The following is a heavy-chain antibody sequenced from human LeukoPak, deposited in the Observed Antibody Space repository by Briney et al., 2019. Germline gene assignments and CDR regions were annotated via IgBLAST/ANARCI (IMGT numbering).Heavy chain of an antibody. CDR3: AKHTGNYAFDY. D-gene: IGHD1-26*01. Sequence: GGSLRLSWSASGFTFSSYALSWVRQAPGKGLEWVSAITGSDSNTFYADSVKGRFTISRDNSKNTLYLQMNSLRAEDTAVYHCAKHTGNYAFDYWGQGTLVTVSS. J-gene: IGHJ4*02. CDR2: ITGSDSNT. V-gene: IGHV3-23*01. CDR1: GFTFSSYA.